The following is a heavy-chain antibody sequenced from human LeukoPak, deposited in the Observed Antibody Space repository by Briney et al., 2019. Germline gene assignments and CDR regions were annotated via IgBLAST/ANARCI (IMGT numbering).Heavy chain of an antibody. D-gene: IGHD1-26*01. J-gene: IGHJ5*02. Sequence: GRSLRLSCAASGFTFSNYGMHWVRQAPGKGLEWVAVIWSDGSNKDYADSVKGRFTISRDNSKNTLYLEMNRLRAEDTAVYYCAKDRGATGSDWFDPWGQGTLVSVSS. CDR3: AKDRGATGSDWFDP. V-gene: IGHV3-33*06. CDR1: GFTFSNYG. CDR2: IWSDGSNK.